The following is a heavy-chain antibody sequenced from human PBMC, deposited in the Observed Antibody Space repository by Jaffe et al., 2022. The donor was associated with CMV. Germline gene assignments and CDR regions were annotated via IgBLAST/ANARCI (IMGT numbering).Heavy chain of an antibody. Sequence: QVQLVQSGAEVKKPGASVKVSCKASGYTFTSYGISWVRQAPGQGLEWMGWISAYNGNTNYAQKLQGRVTMTTDTSTSTAYMELRSLRSDDTAVYYCARVRSYYDSSGYYSHWFDPWGQGTLVTVSS. D-gene: IGHD3-22*01. CDR1: GYTFTSYG. V-gene: IGHV1-18*01. J-gene: IGHJ5*02. CDR3: ARVRSYYDSSGYYSHWFDP. CDR2: ISAYNGNT.